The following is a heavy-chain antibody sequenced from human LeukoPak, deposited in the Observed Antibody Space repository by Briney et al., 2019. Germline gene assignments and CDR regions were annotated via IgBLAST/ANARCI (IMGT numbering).Heavy chain of an antibody. CDR1: GYTFTDYH. V-gene: IGHV1-2*04. Sequence: ASVKVSCKASGYTFTDYHMHWVRQAPGQGLEWMGWINPNSGVTNYAQKFQGWVTMTRDTSISTAYMEVTRLRYNDTAVYYCAKGNPTGWIDPWGQGTLVTVSS. J-gene: IGHJ5*02. CDR3: AKGNPTGWIDP. CDR2: INPNSGVT.